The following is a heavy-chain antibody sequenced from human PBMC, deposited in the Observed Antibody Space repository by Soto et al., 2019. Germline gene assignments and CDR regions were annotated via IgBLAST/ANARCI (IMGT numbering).Heavy chain of an antibody. Sequence: SETLSLTCTLSGGSINRGDYYWSWIRQPAGKGLEWIGYIYYSASTYSNPSLKSRVTISVDTSKNQFSLKLSSVTAADTAVYYCARRITMIANNWFDPWGQGTLVTVSS. V-gene: IGHV4-30-4*01. CDR3: ARRITMIANNWFDP. CDR1: GGSINRGDYY. CDR2: IYYSAST. D-gene: IGHD3-22*01. J-gene: IGHJ5*02.